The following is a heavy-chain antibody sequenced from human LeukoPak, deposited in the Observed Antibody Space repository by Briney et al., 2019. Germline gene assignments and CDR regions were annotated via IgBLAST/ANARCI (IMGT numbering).Heavy chain of an antibody. Sequence: ASVKVSCKASGYTFTSYAMNWVRQAPGQGLEWMGWINTNTGNPTYAQGFTGRFVFSLDTSVSTAYLQISSLKAEDTAVYYCASGGVGLPASFRREKGDYYGMDVWGQGTTVTVSS. CDR1: GYTFTSYA. J-gene: IGHJ6*02. D-gene: IGHD2-15*01. V-gene: IGHV7-4-1*02. CDR3: ASGGVGLPASFRREKGDYYGMDV. CDR2: INTNTGNP.